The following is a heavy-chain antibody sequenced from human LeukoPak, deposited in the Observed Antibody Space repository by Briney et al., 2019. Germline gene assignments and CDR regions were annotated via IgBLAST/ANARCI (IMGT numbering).Heavy chain of an antibody. CDR1: GVSISGYH. V-gene: IGHV4-59*08. CDR2: IHDSGKT. D-gene: IGHD1-26*01. CDR3: ARHVNGGTYPLNY. J-gene: IGHJ4*02. Sequence: ADTLSLICTVSGVSISGYHWRGLRHPPGRPRECIACIHDSGKTNCSPSLQSRVSVSLDASKNLLSLHLISVTAADTAVYYCARHVNGGTYPLNYWGRGILVTVSS.